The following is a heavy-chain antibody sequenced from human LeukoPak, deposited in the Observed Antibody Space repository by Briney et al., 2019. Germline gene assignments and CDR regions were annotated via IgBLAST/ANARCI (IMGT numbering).Heavy chain of an antibody. CDR1: GFPFSSYA. J-gene: IGHJ4*02. Sequence: GALGLSFAASGFPFSSYAMSWVRPAPGEGPGGVSAISGRGGSTFYADSVKGRFTISRDNSKNTLYLQMNSLRAEDMAVYYCAKGPFPTENYYFDYWGQGTLVTVSS. D-gene: IGHD1-7*01. CDR2: ISGRGGST. V-gene: IGHV3-23*01. CDR3: AKGPFPTENYYFDY.